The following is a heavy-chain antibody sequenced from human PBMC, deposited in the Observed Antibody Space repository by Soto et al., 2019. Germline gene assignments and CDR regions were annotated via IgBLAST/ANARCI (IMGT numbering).Heavy chain of an antibody. CDR3: ATRIREGGWFDP. CDR2: IYYSGST. V-gene: IGHV4-39*01. J-gene: IGHJ5*02. Sequence: QLQLQESGPGLVKPSGTLSLTCTVSGGSISSSSYYWGWIRQPPGKGLEWIGSIYYSGSTYYNPSLKSRVTISVDTSKSQSSLKLSSVTAADTAVYYCATRIREGGWFDPWGQGTLVTVSS. CDR1: GGSISSSSYY. D-gene: IGHD2-15*01.